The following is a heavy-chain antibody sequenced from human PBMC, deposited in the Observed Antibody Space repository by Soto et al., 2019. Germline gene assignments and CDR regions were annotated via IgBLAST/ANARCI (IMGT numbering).Heavy chain of an antibody. D-gene: IGHD3-10*01. Sequence: PGGSLRLSCSASGFTFSGYWMTWVRQAPGKGLEWVANIKEDGSEKYYVDSVKGRFTISRDNPKNSLYLQMNSLRADDTAVYYCARPLYGSGSVWFDPWGQGTLVTSPQ. CDR1: GFTFSGYW. V-gene: IGHV3-7*03. J-gene: IGHJ5*02. CDR3: ARPLYGSGSVWFDP. CDR2: IKEDGSEK.